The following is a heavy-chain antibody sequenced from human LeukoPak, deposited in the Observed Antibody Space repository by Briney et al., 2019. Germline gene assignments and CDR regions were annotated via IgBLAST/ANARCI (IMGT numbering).Heavy chain of an antibody. D-gene: IGHD1-14*01. Sequence: TGGSLRLSCAASGFTFSRFSMNWVRQAPGKGLEWVSSISSSSNYIQYADSVRGRFTISRDNAKSSLFLQMGSLRVEDTAVYYCVRQYKAPGWDWLDPWGQGTQVTVSS. J-gene: IGHJ5*02. CDR1: GFTFSRFS. CDR2: ISSSSNYI. V-gene: IGHV3-21*01. CDR3: VRQYKAPGWDWLDP.